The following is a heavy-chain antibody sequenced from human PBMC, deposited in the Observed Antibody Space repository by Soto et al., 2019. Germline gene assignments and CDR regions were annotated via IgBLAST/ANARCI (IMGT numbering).Heavy chain of an antibody. CDR2: ISLSGSTI. D-gene: IGHD3-3*02. CDR1: VFACSNYE. V-gene: IGHV3-48*03. CDR3: ARESFSASPNFFDY. Sequence: RRLSFAASVFACSNYEMNWVRQAPGKGLEWVSYISLSGSTIYYADSVKGRFTISRDDAKNSLYLQMDSLRADDTAVYYCARESFSASPNFFDYWGQGTLVTAPQ. J-gene: IGHJ4*02.